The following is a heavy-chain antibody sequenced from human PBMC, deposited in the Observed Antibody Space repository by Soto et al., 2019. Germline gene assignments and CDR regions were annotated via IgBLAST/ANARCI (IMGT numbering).Heavy chain of an antibody. CDR3: ARVYMVRGTIIRYFDY. V-gene: IGHV4-31*03. D-gene: IGHD3-10*01. CDR1: GASITSGTYY. CDR2: IYYNGST. Sequence: SETLSLTCTVSGASITSGTYYWSWIRQYSGKGLEWIGYIYYNGSTYYNPSLKSRVTISVDTSKNQFSLKLSSVTAADTAVYYCARVYMVRGTIIRYFDYWGQGTLVTVS. J-gene: IGHJ4*02.